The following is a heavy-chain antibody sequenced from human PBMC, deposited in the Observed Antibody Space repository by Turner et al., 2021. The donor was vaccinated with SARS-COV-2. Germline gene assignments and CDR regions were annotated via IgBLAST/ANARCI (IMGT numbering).Heavy chain of an antibody. CDR3: AGSGGWLLDL. V-gene: IGHV3-7*03. CDR1: GFTLSNYW. D-gene: IGHD6-19*01. Sequence: EVQLVVTGGDLVQPGGSLRLSCSASGFTLSNYWMSWVRQATGKGLEWVANIRQDGSEKEYVDSVKGRFTISRDNAKNSLYLQMTSLRVEDTAVYYCAGSGGWLLDLWGQGTLVTVSS. CDR2: IRQDGSEK. J-gene: IGHJ4*02.